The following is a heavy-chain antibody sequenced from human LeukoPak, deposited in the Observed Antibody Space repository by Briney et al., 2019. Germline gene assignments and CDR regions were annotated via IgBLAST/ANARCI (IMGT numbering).Heavy chain of an antibody. V-gene: IGHV1-2*02. D-gene: IGHD2-2*03. CDR3: ARHAVSARHGYLRRTSCYHGWFLP. CDR1: GYTFTGYY. J-gene: IGHJ5*02. Sequence: ASVKVSCKASGYTFTGYYMHWVRQAPGQGLEWMGWINPNSGGTNYAQKFQGRVTMTRDTSISTAYMELSRLRSDDTAVYYCARHAVSARHGYLRRTSCYHGWFLPRGEGAKVTVSS. CDR2: INPNSGGT.